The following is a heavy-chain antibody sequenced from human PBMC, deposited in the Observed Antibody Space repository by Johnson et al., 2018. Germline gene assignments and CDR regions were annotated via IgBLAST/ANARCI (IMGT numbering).Heavy chain of an antibody. V-gene: IGHV4-59*13. CDR2: INSSGRT. CDR3: ARTNAFDL. Sequence: QVQLQESGPGLVKXSETLSLXCAVSGGSISSSYWNWIRQPPGKGLEWIGNINSSGRTNSNPSLKSRVTMSLDTSKNQFSLKLSPVTAADTALYYCARTNAFDLWGQGTLVTVSS. CDR1: GGSISSSY. J-gene: IGHJ3*01.